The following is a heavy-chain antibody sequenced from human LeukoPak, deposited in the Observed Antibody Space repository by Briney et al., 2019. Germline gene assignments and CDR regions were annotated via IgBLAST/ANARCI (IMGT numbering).Heavy chain of an antibody. CDR1: GYTFTNYW. CDR3: ARHPEGVVAAIYYFDY. Sequence: GESLKISCEAFGYTFTNYWIGWVRQMPGKGLEWMGIIYPGDSDTRYSPSFQGQVTISADKSISTAYLQWSSLKASDTAMYYCARHPEGVVAAIYYFDYWGQGTLVTVSS. D-gene: IGHD2-15*01. J-gene: IGHJ4*02. CDR2: IYPGDSDT. V-gene: IGHV5-51*01.